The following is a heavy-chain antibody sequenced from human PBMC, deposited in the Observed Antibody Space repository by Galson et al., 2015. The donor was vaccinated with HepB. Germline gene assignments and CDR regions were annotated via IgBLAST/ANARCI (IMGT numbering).Heavy chain of an antibody. J-gene: IGHJ4*02. Sequence: QSGAEVKKPGESLRISCKGSGYSFSSYWISWVRQMPGKGLEWMGIIYPGDGDIRYSPSFEGQVSISADESFTTAYLQWSSLTASDTAMYYCAIYYDSRGYSTPLDHWGQGTLVTVSS. V-gene: IGHV5-51*01. D-gene: IGHD3-22*01. CDR1: GYSFSSYW. CDR3: AIYYDSRGYSTPLDH. CDR2: IYPGDGDI.